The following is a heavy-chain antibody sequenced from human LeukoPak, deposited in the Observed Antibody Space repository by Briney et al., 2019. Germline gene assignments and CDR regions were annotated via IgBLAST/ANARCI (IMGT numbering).Heavy chain of an antibody. D-gene: IGHD3-10*01. J-gene: IGHJ4*02. V-gene: IGHV4-59*08. CDR2: IYYSGST. Sequence: SETLSLTCTVSGGSISSYYWSWIRQLPGKGLEWIGYIYYSGSTNYNPSLKSRVTISVDTSKNQFSLKLSSVTAADTAVYYCARVVTMVRGIGYYFDYWGQGTLVTVSS. CDR3: ARVVTMVRGIGYYFDY. CDR1: GGSISSYY.